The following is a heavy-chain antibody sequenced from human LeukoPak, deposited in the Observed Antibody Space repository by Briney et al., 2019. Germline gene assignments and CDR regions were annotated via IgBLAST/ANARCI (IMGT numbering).Heavy chain of an antibody. Sequence: ASVKVSCKASGYTFTSYGISWVRQAPGQGLEWMGWISAYNGNTNYAQKLQGRVTMTTDTSTSTAYMELSRLRSDDTAVYYCARGPVATIIPPIAVAGTYWGQGTLVTVSS. D-gene: IGHD6-19*01. CDR2: ISAYNGNT. CDR1: GYTFTSYG. V-gene: IGHV1-18*01. J-gene: IGHJ4*02. CDR3: ARGPVATIIPPIAVAGTY.